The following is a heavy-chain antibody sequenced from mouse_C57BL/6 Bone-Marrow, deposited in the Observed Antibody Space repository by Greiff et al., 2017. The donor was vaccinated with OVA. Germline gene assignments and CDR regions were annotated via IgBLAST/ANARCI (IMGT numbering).Heavy chain of an antibody. Sequence: QVQLQQSGPGLVQPSQSLSITCTVSGFSLTSYGVHWVRQSPGQGLEWLGVIWSGGSTDYNAAFISRLSISKDNSKSQVFFKMNSLQADDTAIYYCARLDYWGQGTTLTVSS. J-gene: IGHJ2*01. V-gene: IGHV2-2*01. CDR3: ARLDY. CDR2: IWSGGST. CDR1: GFSLTSYG.